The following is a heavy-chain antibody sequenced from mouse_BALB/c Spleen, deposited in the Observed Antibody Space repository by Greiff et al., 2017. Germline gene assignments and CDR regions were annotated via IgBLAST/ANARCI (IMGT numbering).Heavy chain of an antibody. CDR3: ARRGNYGVYYYAMDY. CDR1: GFAFSSYD. CDR2: ISSGGGST. Sequence: VQLVESGGGLVKPGGSLKLSCAASGFAFSSYDMSWVRQTPEKRLEWVAYISSGGGSTYYPDTVKGRFTISRDNAKNTLYLQMSSLKSEDTAMYYCARRGNYGVYYYAMDYWGQGTSVTVSS. V-gene: IGHV5-12-1*01. J-gene: IGHJ4*01. D-gene: IGHD2-1*01.